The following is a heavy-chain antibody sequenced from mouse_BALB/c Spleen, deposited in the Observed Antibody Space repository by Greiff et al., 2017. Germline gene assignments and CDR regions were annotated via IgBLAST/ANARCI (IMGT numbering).Heavy chain of an antibody. CDR1: GYTFTSYW. CDR2: IAPGSGST. Sequence: DLVKPGASVKLSCKASGYTFTSYWINWIKQRPGQGLEWIGRIAPGSGSTYYNEMFKGKATLTVDTSSSTAYIQLSSLSSEDSAVYCCAREEGLPYFDYWGQGTTLTVSS. V-gene: IGHV1S41*01. J-gene: IGHJ2*01. D-gene: IGHD2-2*01. CDR3: AREEGLPYFDY.